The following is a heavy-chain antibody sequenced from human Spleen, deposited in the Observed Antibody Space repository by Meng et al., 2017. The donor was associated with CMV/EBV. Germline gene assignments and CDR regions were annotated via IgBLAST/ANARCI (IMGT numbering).Heavy chain of an antibody. CDR2: IDGRGHRT. CDR3: AREAYGDYLDY. CDR1: GLTLYNYN. D-gene: IGHD4-17*01. J-gene: IGHJ4*02. V-gene: IGHV3-48*04. Sequence: GESLKISCAASGLTLYNYNMAWVRQAPGKGLECVSSIDGRGHRTYYVDSVKGRFTISRDNAKNSLYLQMNSLRAEDTAVYYCAREAYGDYLDYWGQGTLVTVSS.